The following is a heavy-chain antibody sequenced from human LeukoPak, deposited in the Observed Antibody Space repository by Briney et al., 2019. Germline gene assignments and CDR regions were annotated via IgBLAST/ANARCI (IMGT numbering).Heavy chain of an antibody. V-gene: IGHV3-30*02. CDR2: IRYDGSNK. D-gene: IGHD4-11*01. Sequence: GGSLRLSCAASGFTFSNYGMHWVRQAPGKGLEWVAFIRYDGSNKYCADSVKGRFTVSRDNTKNTLYLQMNSLRAEDTAAYYCAKEKNDYSDYSYMDVWGKGNTVTVSS. J-gene: IGHJ6*03. CDR3: AKEKNDYSDYSYMDV. CDR1: GFTFSNYG.